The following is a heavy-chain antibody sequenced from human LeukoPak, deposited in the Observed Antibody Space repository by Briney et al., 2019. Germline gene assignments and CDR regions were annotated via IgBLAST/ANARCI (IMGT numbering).Heavy chain of an antibody. V-gene: IGHV4-4*09. J-gene: IGHJ4*02. CDR3: ARLVCTSANCYAPSHLDY. Sequence: SETLSLTCTVSGGSISDYYWSWIRQPPGKGLEWIGYIYTSGYTDYNPSLKSRVTISVDTSRNQFSLKMNPMTAADTAVYYCARLVCTSANCYAPSHLDYWGQGILVTVSS. CDR2: IYTSGYT. CDR1: GGSISDYY. D-gene: IGHD2-2*01.